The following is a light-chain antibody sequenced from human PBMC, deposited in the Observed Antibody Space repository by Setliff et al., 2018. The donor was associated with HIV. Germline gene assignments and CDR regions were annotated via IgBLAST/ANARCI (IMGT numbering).Light chain of an antibody. Sequence: QSVLTQPPSVSGAPGQRVTISCTGSSSNIGTGYDVHWYQQLPGTAPKLLIHDNNNRPSGVPDRFSGSKSGTSASLAITGLRAEDEADYYCQSYDSSLSGFVFGSGTKGTVL. CDR2: DNN. CDR1: SSNIGTGYD. J-gene: IGLJ1*01. V-gene: IGLV1-40*01. CDR3: QSYDSSLSGFV.